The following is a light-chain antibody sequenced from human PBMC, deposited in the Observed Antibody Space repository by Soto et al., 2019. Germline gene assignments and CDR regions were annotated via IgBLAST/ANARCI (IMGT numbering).Light chain of an antibody. CDR3: SSYTSSSTLQV. CDR2: EVS. J-gene: IGLJ3*02. CDR1: SSDVGGYNY. V-gene: IGLV2-14*01. Sequence: QSVLTQPASVSGSPGQSITISCTGTSSDVGGYNYVSWYQQHPGKAPKLMIYEVSNRPSGVSNRFPGFKSGNTASLTISGLQAEDEADYYCSSYTSSSTLQVFGGGTKLTVL.